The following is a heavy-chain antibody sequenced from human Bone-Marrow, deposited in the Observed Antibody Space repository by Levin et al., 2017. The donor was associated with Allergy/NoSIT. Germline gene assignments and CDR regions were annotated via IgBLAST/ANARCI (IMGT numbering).Heavy chain of an antibody. CDR1: GFTFDNAW. CDR3: SIGDGFTWQSHSPNSN. CDR2: IRSNNRGGAT. J-gene: IGHJ4*02. D-gene: IGHD5-24*01. Sequence: GGSLRLSCAASGFTFDNAWMNWVRQAPGKGLEWVGRIRSNNRGGATDFAAPVKGRFTISRDDSIRTLYLQMNSLKTEDTGVYYCSIGDGFTWQSHSPNSNWGQGTLVTVSS. V-gene: IGHV3-15*07.